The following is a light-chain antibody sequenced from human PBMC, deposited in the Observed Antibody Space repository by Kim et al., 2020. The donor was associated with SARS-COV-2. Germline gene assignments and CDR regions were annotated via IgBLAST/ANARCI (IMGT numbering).Light chain of an antibody. Sequence: VSPGERVTLACRASQSVNSNLAWYQQRPGQAPRFLISGAFTRATGVPARFSGSGSGTEFTLTINSLQSEDFAVYYCQQYNDWPLTFGGGTKVDIK. J-gene: IGKJ4*01. CDR1: QSVNSN. CDR3: QQYNDWPLT. CDR2: GAF. V-gene: IGKV3-15*01.